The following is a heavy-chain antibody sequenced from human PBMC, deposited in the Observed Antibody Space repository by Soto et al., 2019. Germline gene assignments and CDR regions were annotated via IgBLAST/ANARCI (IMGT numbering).Heavy chain of an antibody. Sequence: EVQLVESGGGLVQPGGSLRLSCAASGFTFSTYDMHWVRQVTGKGLEWVSAIGTTGDTYYPGSVKGRFTISRDDAKNSLYLQMNSLGAGDTAVDYCARDATYGSGRGPDWYFDLWGRGTVVTVSS. CDR3: ARDATYGSGRGPDWYFDL. J-gene: IGHJ2*01. CDR2: IGTTGDT. CDR1: GFTFSTYD. V-gene: IGHV3-13*04. D-gene: IGHD3-10*01.